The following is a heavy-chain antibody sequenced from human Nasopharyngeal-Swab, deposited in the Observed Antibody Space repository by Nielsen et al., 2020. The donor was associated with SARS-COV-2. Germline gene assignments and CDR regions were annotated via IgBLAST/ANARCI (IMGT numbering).Heavy chain of an antibody. D-gene: IGHD1-26*01. CDR2: INPNSGGT. Sequence: ASVKVSCKASGYTFTGYYMHWVRQAPGQGLEWMGWINPNSGGTNYAQKFQGRVTMTRDTSINTAYMELSRLRSDDTAVYYCARVGLVGARYYYGMDVWGQGTTVTVSS. J-gene: IGHJ6*02. V-gene: IGHV1-2*02. CDR3: ARVGLVGARYYYGMDV. CDR1: GYTFTGYY.